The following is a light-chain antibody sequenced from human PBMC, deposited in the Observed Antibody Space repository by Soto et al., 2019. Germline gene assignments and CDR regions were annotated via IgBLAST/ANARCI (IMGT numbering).Light chain of an antibody. V-gene: IGLV1-44*01. CDR3: AAWDDSLNGLV. J-gene: IGLJ2*01. CDR2: SNN. CDR1: SSNIGSNT. Sequence: QSVLTQPPSASGTPGQRVTISCSGSSSNIGSNTVNWYQQLPGTAPKLLIYSNNQRPSGVPDRFSGAKSGTSASLAISGRQSEDEDDYYCAAWDDSLNGLVFGGGTKLTVL.